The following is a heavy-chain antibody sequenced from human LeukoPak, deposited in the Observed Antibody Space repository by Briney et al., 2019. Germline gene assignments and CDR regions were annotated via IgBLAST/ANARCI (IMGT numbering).Heavy chain of an antibody. V-gene: IGHV3-30*18. CDR3: AKDQYSGYDLKSYFDY. CDR2: ISYDGSNK. J-gene: IGHJ4*02. CDR1: GFTFSSYG. Sequence: GRSLRPSCAASGFTFSSYGMHWVRQAPGKGLEWVAVISYDGSNKYYADSVKGRFTISRDNSKNTLYLQMNSLRAEDTAVYYCAKDQYSGYDLKSYFDYWGQGTLVTVSS. D-gene: IGHD5-12*01.